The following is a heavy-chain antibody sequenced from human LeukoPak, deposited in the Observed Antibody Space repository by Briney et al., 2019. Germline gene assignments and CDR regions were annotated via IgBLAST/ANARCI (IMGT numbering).Heavy chain of an antibody. Sequence: PGGSLRLSCAASGFTFDDYGMSWVRQAPGKGLEWVSSINWNGGSTGYADSVKGRFTVSRDNAKTSLYLQMNSLRVEDMALYYCAEGPDYDFLTPIDHWGQGTLVTVSS. CDR2: INWNGGST. V-gene: IGHV3-20*04. D-gene: IGHD3-9*01. CDR3: AEGPDYDFLTPIDH. J-gene: IGHJ4*02. CDR1: GFTFDDYG.